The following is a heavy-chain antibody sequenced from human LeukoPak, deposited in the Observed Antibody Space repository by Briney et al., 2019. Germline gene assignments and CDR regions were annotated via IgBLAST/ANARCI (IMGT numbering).Heavy chain of an antibody. CDR1: GHTLTEFS. Sequence: ASVKVSCKVSGHTLTEFSMEWVRQAPGKGLEWMGGFDPEEGDTIYAQKFQGRLTMTEDTSTDTAYMELSSLTSEDTAVYYCATGRIVYDFWGQGTLVTVSS. V-gene: IGHV1-24*01. D-gene: IGHD2/OR15-2a*01. CDR2: FDPEEGDT. J-gene: IGHJ4*02. CDR3: ATGRIVYDF.